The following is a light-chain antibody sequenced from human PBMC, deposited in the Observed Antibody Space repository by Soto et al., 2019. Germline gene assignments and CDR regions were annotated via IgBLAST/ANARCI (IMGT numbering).Light chain of an antibody. J-gene: IGKJ1*01. Sequence: EIMMTQSPATLSVSPGERATLSCRASHSVSGNLVWYQQKPGQAPRPLIYDASTRATDVPARFSGSGSGTEFTLTIGSLQSEDFAVYYCQQHNDWPWTFGQGTKVDI. CDR2: DAS. V-gene: IGKV3-15*01. CDR1: HSVSGN. CDR3: QQHNDWPWT.